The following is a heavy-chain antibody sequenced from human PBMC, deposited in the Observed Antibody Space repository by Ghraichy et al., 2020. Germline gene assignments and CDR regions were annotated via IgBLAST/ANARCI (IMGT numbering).Heavy chain of an antibody. V-gene: IGHV4-59*01. Sequence: SETLSLTCTVSGGSISSYYWSWIRQPPGKGLEWIGYIYYSGSTNYNPSLKSRVTISVDTSKNQFSLKLSSVTAADTAVYYCARGLLSYDSSGYPLAYLGQGTLVTVSS. CDR1: GGSISSYY. CDR3: ARGLLSYDSSGYPLAY. J-gene: IGHJ4*02. CDR2: IYYSGST. D-gene: IGHD3-22*01.